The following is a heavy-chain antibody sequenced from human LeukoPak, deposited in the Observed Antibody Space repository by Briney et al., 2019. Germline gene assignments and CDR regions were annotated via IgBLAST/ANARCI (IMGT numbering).Heavy chain of an antibody. CDR2: INRSGST. CDR3: ANQPRAAAANWFDP. V-gene: IGHV4-34*01. Sequence: SETLSLTCAVYGGSFSGYYWSWIRNPPGKGLEWIGEINRSGSTNYNPSLKGRLTISVHPTKNQSSLKPSSVTAADTAVYYCANQPRAAAANWFDPWGQGTLVTVSS. J-gene: IGHJ5*02. CDR1: GGSFSGYY. D-gene: IGHD6-13*01.